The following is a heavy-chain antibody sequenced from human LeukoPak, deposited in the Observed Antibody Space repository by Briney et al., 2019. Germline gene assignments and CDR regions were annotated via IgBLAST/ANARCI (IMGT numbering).Heavy chain of an antibody. CDR1: GFTVSSNY. CDR3: ARDSSGWSPGGYFDY. V-gene: IGHV3-23*01. D-gene: IGHD6-19*01. Sequence: PGGSLRLSCAASGFTVSSNYMSWVRQAPGKGLEWVSAISGSGGSTYYADSVKGRFTISRDNSKNTLYLQMNSLRAEDTAVYYCARDSSGWSPGGYFDYWGQGTLVTVSS. J-gene: IGHJ4*02. CDR2: ISGSGGST.